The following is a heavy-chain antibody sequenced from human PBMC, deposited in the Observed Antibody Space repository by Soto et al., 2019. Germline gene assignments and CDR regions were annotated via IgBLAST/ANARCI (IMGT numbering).Heavy chain of an antibody. CDR2: IYYSGST. D-gene: IGHD3-22*01. Sequence: PSETLSLTCTVSGGSISSGGYYWSWIRQHPGKGLEWIGYIYYSGSTYYNPSRKSRVTISVDTSKNQFSLKLSSVTAADTAVYYCARYYSSGYPGAFDIWGQGTMVTVSS. CDR3: ARYYSSGYPGAFDI. V-gene: IGHV4-31*03. J-gene: IGHJ3*02. CDR1: GGSISSGGYY.